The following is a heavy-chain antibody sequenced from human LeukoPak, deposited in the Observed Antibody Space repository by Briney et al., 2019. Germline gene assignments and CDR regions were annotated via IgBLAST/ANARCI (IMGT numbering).Heavy chain of an antibody. Sequence: SETLSLTCGIYGESFIDYHLNWIRQPPRKGLEWIGEISHDEGTNYNPSLKSRVTISVDMSNYQFSLKLTSVTAADTAVYYCARGPDCSKAGYWGPGTLVTVSS. CDR3: ARGPDCSKAGY. CDR2: ISHDEGT. D-gene: IGHD4-11*01. J-gene: IGHJ4*02. V-gene: IGHV4-34*01. CDR1: GESFIDYH.